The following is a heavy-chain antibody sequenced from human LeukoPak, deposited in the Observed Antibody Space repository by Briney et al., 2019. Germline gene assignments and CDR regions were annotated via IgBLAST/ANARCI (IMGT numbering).Heavy chain of an antibody. Sequence: SETLSLTCTVYGGSISGGDYYWSWIRQHPGKGLEWVGYIYYDGSTFYNPSLKSRLTISLDTSESQFSLRLSSVTAADTAVYYCARRRDRGYDFDSWGRGALVTVSS. J-gene: IGHJ4*02. D-gene: IGHD5-12*01. CDR3: ARRRDRGYDFDS. V-gene: IGHV4-31*03. CDR1: GGSISGGDYY. CDR2: IYYDGST.